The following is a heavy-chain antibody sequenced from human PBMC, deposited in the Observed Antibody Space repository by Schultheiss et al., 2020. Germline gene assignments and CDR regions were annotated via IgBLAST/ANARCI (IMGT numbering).Heavy chain of an antibody. CDR2: ISGSGGST. V-gene: IGHV3-23*01. CDR3: ARETGIVGAPTQKPLLQYFQH. D-gene: IGHD1-26*01. J-gene: IGHJ1*01. Sequence: GGSLRLSCAASGFTFSSYAMSWVRQAPGKGLEWVSAISGSGGSTYYADSVKGRFTISRDNSKNTLYLQMNSLRAEDTAVYYCARETGIVGAPTQKPLLQYFQHWGKGTLVTVSS. CDR1: GFTFSSYA.